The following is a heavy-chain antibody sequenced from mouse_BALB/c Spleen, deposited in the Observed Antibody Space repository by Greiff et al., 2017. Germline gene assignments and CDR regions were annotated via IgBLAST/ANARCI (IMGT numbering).Heavy chain of an antibody. Sequence: EVKLMESGGGLVKPGGSLKLSCAASGFAFSSYDMSWVRQTPEKRLEWVAYISSGGGSTYYPDTVKGRFTISRDNAKNTLYLQMSSLKSEDTAMYYCARRYGNYDGAMDYWGQGTSVTVSS. V-gene: IGHV5-12-1*01. D-gene: IGHD2-10*02. CDR2: ISSGGGST. J-gene: IGHJ4*01. CDR3: ARRYGNYDGAMDY. CDR1: GFAFSSYD.